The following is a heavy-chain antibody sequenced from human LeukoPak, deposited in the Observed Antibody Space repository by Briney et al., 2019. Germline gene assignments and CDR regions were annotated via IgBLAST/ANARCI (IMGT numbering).Heavy chain of an antibody. CDR1: GYTFTGYY. J-gene: IGHJ4*02. Sequence: GASVKVSCKASGYTFTGYYMHWVRQAPGQGLEWMGRINPNSGGTNSAQKFQGRVTMTRDTSISTAYMELSRLRSDDTAVYYCASSDSSGYYSFDYWGQGTLVTVSP. CDR3: ASSDSSGYYSFDY. D-gene: IGHD3-22*01. V-gene: IGHV1-2*06. CDR2: INPNSGGT.